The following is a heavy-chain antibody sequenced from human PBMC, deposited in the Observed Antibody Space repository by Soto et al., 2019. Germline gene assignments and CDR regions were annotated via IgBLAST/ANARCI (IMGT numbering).Heavy chain of an antibody. J-gene: IGHJ5*02. Sequence: QVQLQESGPGLVKPSETLSLTCTVSGGPISSSGYYWSWIRQHPGKGLEWIGNIYYRASTDYNPSLKCRVTISVDTSKNQFSLKLSSVTAADTAVYYCARRLWFGENLCFDPWGPGTLVTVSS. CDR2: IYYRAST. CDR3: ARRLWFGENLCFDP. D-gene: IGHD3-10*01. CDR1: GGPISSSGYY. V-gene: IGHV4-31*03.